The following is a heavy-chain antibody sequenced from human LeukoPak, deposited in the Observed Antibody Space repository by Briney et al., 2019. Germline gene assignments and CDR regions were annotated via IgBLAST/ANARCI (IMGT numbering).Heavy chain of an antibody. J-gene: IGHJ6*03. CDR3: ASSSDIVVEPAANVYYYMDV. V-gene: IGHV1-46*01. CDR1: GYTFTGYW. CDR2: ISPSGGST. Sequence: ASVKVSCKAFGYTFTGYWMHWVRQAPGQGPEWMGVISPSGGSTVYAQKFKGRVTITADESTSTAYMELSSLRSEDTAVYYCASSSDIVVEPAANVYYYMDVWGKGTTVTISS. D-gene: IGHD2-2*01.